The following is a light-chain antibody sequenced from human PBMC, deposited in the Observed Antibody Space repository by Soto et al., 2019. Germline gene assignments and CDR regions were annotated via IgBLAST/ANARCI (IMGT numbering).Light chain of an antibody. J-gene: IGKJ5*01. CDR3: QQYGSSPTIT. CDR2: GAS. V-gene: IGKV3-20*01. Sequence: ILLTQSPGTLYSPPGERATLSCRSSQSVSSRYLAWYQQKPGQAHRLIIYGASNRATGIPDRFSGSGSGTDFTLTISRLEPQDFAVYYGQQYGSSPTITVGQGTRLEIK. CDR1: QSVSSRY.